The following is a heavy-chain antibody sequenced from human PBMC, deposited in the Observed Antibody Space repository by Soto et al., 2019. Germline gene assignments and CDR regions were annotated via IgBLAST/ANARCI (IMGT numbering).Heavy chain of an antibody. V-gene: IGHV3-30*18. CDR1: GFTFSNHG. CDR2: ISSDGNKK. CDR3: AKDSWFGELFRSYMDV. Sequence: QVQLVESGGGAVQPGRSLRLSCAASGFTFSNHGMHWVRQAPGKGLEWVAVISSDGNKKHYADSVKGRFTISRDSGKNTLYLQMDNVRHEDTAVYYCAKDSWFGELFRSYMDVRGKGTTVTVSS. D-gene: IGHD3-10*01. J-gene: IGHJ6*03.